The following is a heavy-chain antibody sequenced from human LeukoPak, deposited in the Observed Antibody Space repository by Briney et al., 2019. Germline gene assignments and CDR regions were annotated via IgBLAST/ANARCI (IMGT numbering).Heavy chain of an antibody. CDR1: GYTFTGYY. CDR2: INPNSGGT. J-gene: IGHJ4*02. V-gene: IGHV1-2*02. D-gene: IGHD3-22*01. Sequence: ASEKVSCKASGYTFTGYYMHWVRQAPGQGLEWMGWINPNSGGTNYAQKFQGRVTMTRDTSISTAYMELSRLRSDDTAVYYCARGNRRRYYYDSSGYYLFDYWGQGTLVTVSS. CDR3: ARGNRRRYYYDSSGYYLFDY.